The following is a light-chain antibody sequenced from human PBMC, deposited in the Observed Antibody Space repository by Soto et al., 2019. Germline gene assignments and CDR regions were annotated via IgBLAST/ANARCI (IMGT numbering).Light chain of an antibody. CDR2: QDS. CDR3: QAWDSSTSR. CDR1: KLGDKY. V-gene: IGLV3-1*01. J-gene: IGLJ1*01. Sequence: SYELTQPPSVSVSPGQTASITCSGDKLGDKYACWYQQKPGQSPVLVIYQDSKRPSGIPERFSGSNSGNTATLTISGTQAMDEADSYCQAWDSSTSRFGTGTKVTVL.